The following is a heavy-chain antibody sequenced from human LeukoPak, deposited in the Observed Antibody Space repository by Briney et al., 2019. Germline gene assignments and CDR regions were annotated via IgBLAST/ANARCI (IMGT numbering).Heavy chain of an antibody. J-gene: IGHJ4*02. CDR2: ISSSSSTI. CDR3: ASRLALGY. CDR1: GFTFSSYD. D-gene: IGHD2-21*01. Sequence: GGSLRLSCAASGFTFSSYDMNWVRQAPGKGLEWISYISSSSSTINYADSVKGRFTISRDNAKNSLYLQMNSLRDEDTAVYYCASRLALGYWGQGTLVTVSS. V-gene: IGHV3-48*02.